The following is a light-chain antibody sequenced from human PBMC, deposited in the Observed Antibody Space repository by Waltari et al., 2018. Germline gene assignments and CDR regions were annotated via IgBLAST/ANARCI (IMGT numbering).Light chain of an antibody. CDR3: LVWHSTIDHQGV. V-gene: IGLV3-21*04. CDR2: YDS. Sequence: SYVVTQSPSVSVAPGETARITCGGDNIGSKSVHWYQQGPGPAPVLVISYDSDRPSGLPERFTGSNSGNTATLTISWVEAEDEADYYCLVWHSTIDHQGVFGGGTKLTVL. CDR1: NIGSKS. J-gene: IGLJ2*01.